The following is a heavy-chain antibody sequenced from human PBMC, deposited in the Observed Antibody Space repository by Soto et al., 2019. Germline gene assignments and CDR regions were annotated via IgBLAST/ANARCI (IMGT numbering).Heavy chain of an antibody. Sequence: QVQLVQSGAEVKKPGASVKVSCKASGYTFTSYYMHWVRQAPGQGLEWMGIINPSGGSTSYAQKFQGRVTMTRDTSTSTVYMELSSLRSEDTAVYYCARDNSRAIVVVVAASPSIAYWGQGTLVTVSS. V-gene: IGHV1-46*01. D-gene: IGHD2-15*01. CDR1: GYTFTSYY. CDR2: INPSGGST. J-gene: IGHJ4*02. CDR3: ARDNSRAIVVVVAASPSIAY.